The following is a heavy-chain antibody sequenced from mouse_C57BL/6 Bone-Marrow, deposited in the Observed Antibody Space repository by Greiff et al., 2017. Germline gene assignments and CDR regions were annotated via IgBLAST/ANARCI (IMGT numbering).Heavy chain of an antibody. CDR3: ARGRYYGSSHCGY. J-gene: IGHJ2*01. V-gene: IGHV1-52*01. CDR1: GYTFTSYW. CDR2: IDPSDSET. D-gene: IGHD1-1*01. Sequence: QVQLTQPGAELVRPGSSVKLSCKASGYTFTSYWMHWVKQRPIQGLEWIGNIDPSDSETHYNQKFKDKATLTVDKSSSTAYMQLSSLTSEDSAVYYGARGRYYGSSHCGYWGQGTALTVSA.